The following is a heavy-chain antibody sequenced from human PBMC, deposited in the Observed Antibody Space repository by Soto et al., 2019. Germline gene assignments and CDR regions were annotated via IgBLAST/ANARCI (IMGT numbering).Heavy chain of an antibody. Sequence: PXXTLSLTCTVSSASINLYYWTWIRQPPGKGMEWIGXLYYSXSTNYKQSLKXXVTMSIDTXKNQSSLKLTSVNDADKDVYYCATYDVDTAMAHWGKGTLVTVFS. CDR1: SASINLYY. V-gene: IGHV4-59*08. J-gene: IGHJ4*02. CDR2: LYYSXST. D-gene: IGHD5-18*01. CDR3: ATYDVDTAMAH.